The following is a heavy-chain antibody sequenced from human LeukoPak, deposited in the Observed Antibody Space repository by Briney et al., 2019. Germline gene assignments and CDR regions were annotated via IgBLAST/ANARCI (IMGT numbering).Heavy chain of an antibody. J-gene: IGHJ4*02. D-gene: IGHD3-3*01. CDR3: ARTARSYSYDFWSGYSAD. Sequence: GGSLRLSCAASGFTFSSYSMNWVRQAPGKGLEWVADIEQDGGEKYYVDSVKGRFTISRDNAKNSLYLQMSRLRAEDTAVYYCARTARSYSYDFWSGYSADWGQGTLVTVSS. CDR1: GFTFSSYS. V-gene: IGHV3-7*01. CDR2: IEQDGGEK.